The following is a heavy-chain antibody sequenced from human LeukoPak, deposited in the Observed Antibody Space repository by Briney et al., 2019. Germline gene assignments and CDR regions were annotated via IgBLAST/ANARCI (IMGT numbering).Heavy chain of an antibody. V-gene: IGHV4-34*01. J-gene: IGHJ6*03. CDR1: GGSFSGYY. D-gene: IGHD2-2*02. Sequence: SETLSLTCAVYGGSFSGYYWSWIRQPPGKGLEWLGEINHSGSTNYNPSLKSRVTISVDTSKNQFSLKLSSVTAADTAVYYCARHGYCSSTSCYRSGTMDVWGKGTTVTVSS. CDR2: INHSGST. CDR3: ARHGYCSSTSCYRSGTMDV.